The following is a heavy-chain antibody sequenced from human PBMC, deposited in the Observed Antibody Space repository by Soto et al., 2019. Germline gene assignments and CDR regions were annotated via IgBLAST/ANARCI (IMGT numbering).Heavy chain of an antibody. CDR1: GFTFSSYA. CDR3: AKDPEYYYDSSGYYYGYFDY. J-gene: IGHJ4*02. CDR2: ISGSGGST. D-gene: IGHD3-22*01. V-gene: IGHV3-23*01. Sequence: GGSLRLSCAASGFTFSSYAMSWVRQAPGKGLEWVSAISGSGGSTYYADSVKGRFTISRDNSKNTLYLQMNGLRAEDTAVYYCAKDPEYYYDSSGYYYGYFDYWGQGTLVTVSS.